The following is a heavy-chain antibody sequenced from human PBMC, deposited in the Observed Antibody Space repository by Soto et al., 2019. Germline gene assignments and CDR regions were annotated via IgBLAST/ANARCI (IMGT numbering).Heavy chain of an antibody. CDR2: ISAYNGNT. V-gene: IGHV1-18*01. CDR3: ARGVVDKAMDTRPPFDY. J-gene: IGHJ4*02. D-gene: IGHD5-18*01. CDR1: GYTFTSYG. Sequence: ASVKVSCKASGYTFTSYGISWVRQAPGQGLEWMGWISAYNGNTNYAQKLQGRVTMTTDTSTSTAYMELRSLRSDDTAVYYCARGVVDKAMDTRPPFDYWGQGTLVTVSS.